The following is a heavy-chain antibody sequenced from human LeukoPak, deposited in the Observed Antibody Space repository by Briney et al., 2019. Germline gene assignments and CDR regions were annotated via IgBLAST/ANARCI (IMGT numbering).Heavy chain of an antibody. V-gene: IGHV4-34*01. CDR3: AREMGDIVVVPAGNDAFDI. CDR2: INPSGST. J-gene: IGHJ3*02. D-gene: IGHD2-2*01. Sequence: SETLSLTCAVYGGSFSGYHWTWIRQSPGKGLEWIGDINPSGSTYYNPSLKSRLTISVDTSKNQFSLKLSSVTAADTAVYYCAREMGDIVVVPAGNDAFDIWGQGTMVTVSS. CDR1: GGSFSGYH.